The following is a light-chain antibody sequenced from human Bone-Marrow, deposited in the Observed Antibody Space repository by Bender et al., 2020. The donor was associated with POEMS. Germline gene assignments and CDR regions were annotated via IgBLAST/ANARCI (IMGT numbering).Light chain of an antibody. CDR2: GND. J-gene: IGLJ3*02. CDR3: SAWDGILNGWV. Sequence: QSVLTQPPSASGTPGQRVTISCSGSSSNIGGNAVNWWQQLPGTAPKLLIYGNDRRPSGVADRFSGSKSGASASLAISGLESEDEADYFCSAWDGILNGWVFGGGTELTVL. CDR1: SSNIGGNA. V-gene: IGLV1-44*01.